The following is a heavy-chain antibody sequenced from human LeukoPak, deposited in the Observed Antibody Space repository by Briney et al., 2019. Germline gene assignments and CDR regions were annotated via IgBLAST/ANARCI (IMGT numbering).Heavy chain of an antibody. CDR2: IYENGGTT. J-gene: IGHJ4*02. D-gene: IGHD2-21*01. V-gene: IGHV3-23*01. CDR1: GFTFRSHA. CDR3: AKDFRIGYSAHFDY. Sequence: QAGGSLRLSCVGSGFTFRSHAMSWVRQAPEKGLEFVSGIYENGGTTYYADSVKGRCSISRDNSKNTLYLQMDSLRGEDTAVYYCAKDFRIGYSAHFDYWGQGALVTVSS.